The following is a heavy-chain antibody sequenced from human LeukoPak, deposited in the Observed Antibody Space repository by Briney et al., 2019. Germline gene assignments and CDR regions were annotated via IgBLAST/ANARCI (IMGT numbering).Heavy chain of an antibody. V-gene: IGHV3-30*18. CDR3: AKDRISSGWYYYYYMDV. Sequence: GGSLRLSCAASGFTFSSYGMHWVRQAPGKGLEWVAVISYDGSNKYYADSVKGRFTISRDNSKNTLYLQMNSLRAEDTAVYYCAKDRISSGWYYYYYMDVWGKGTTVTVSS. D-gene: IGHD6-19*01. J-gene: IGHJ6*03. CDR1: GFTFSSYG. CDR2: ISYDGSNK.